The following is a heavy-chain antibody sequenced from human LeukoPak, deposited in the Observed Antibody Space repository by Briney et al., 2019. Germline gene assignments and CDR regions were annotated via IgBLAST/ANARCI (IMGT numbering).Heavy chain of an antibody. CDR3: ARGGGYDILTGYLPHDAFDI. J-gene: IGHJ3*02. D-gene: IGHD3-9*01. V-gene: IGHV3-21*01. Sequence: GGSLRLSCAASGFTFSSYSMNWVRQAPGKGLEWVSSISSSSSYIYYADSVKGRFTISRDNAKNSLYLQMSSLRAEDTAVYYCARGGGYDILTGYLPHDAFDIWGQGTMVTVSS. CDR2: ISSSSSYI. CDR1: GFTFSSYS.